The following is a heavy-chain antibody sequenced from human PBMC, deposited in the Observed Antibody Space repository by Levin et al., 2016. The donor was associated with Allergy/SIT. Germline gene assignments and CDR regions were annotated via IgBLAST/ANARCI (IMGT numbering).Heavy chain of an antibody. J-gene: IGHJ4*02. CDR3: AQNYDILTGYGIDY. D-gene: IGHD3-9*01. V-gene: IGHV4-34*01. Sequence: WIRQPPGKGLEWIGEINHSGSTNYNPSLKSRVTISVDTSKNQFSLKLSSVTAADTAVYYCAQNYDILTGYGIDYWGQGTLVTVSS. CDR2: INHSGST.